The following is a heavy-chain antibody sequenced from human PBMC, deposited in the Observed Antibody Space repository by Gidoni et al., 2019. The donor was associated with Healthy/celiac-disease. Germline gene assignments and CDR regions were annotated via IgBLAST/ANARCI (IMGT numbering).Heavy chain of an antibody. J-gene: IGHJ4*02. CDR2: IYYSGST. CDR1: GGSISSGGYY. D-gene: IGHD5-12*01. CDR3: AKSRDGYKSDY. V-gene: IGHV4-31*03. Sequence: QVQLQESGPGLVKPSQTLSLTCPVPGGSISSGGYYWSWIRQHPGKGLEWIGYIYYSGSTYYNPSLKSRVTISVDTSKNQFPLKLSSVTAADTAVYYCAKSRDGYKSDYWGQGTLVTVSS.